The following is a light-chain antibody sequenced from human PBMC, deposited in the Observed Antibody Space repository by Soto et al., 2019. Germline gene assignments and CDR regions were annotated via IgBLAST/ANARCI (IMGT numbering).Light chain of an antibody. CDR1: SSDVGAYDA. V-gene: IGLV2-23*01. CDR2: RGT. J-gene: IGLJ1*01. CDR3: CSSAPESTYV. Sequence: QSALAQPASVSGSPGQSITISCTGTSSDVGAYDAVSWYQQYPGKAPQVIIYRGTKRPSGVSSCFSGSVSGNTASLTVSGLQSEDEAEYFCCSSAPESTYVFGTGTKLTVL.